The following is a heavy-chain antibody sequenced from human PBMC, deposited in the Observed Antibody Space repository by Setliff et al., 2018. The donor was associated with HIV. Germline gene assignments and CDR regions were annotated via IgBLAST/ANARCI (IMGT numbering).Heavy chain of an antibody. CDR3: ARERRAVVITGYYYYYMDV. Sequence: SLKISCGASGFTFDDYAMHWVRQAPGKGLEWVSGISWNSGSIGYADSVKGRFTISRDNAKNSLYLQMNSLRAEDTAVYFCARERRAVVITGYYYYYMDVWGKGTTVTVSS. V-gene: IGHV3-9*01. J-gene: IGHJ6*03. CDR1: GFTFDDYA. D-gene: IGHD3-22*01. CDR2: ISWNSGSI.